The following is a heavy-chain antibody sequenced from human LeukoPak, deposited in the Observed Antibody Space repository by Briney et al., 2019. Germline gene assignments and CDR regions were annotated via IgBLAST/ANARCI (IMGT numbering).Heavy chain of an antibody. Sequence: ASVKVSCKASGGTFSSYAISWVRQAPGQGLEWMGRIIPILGIANYAQKFPGRVTITADKSTSTAYMELSSLRSEDTAVYYCARDIAVVPAAPLDYWGQGTLVTVSS. CDR1: GGTFSSYA. D-gene: IGHD2-2*01. J-gene: IGHJ4*02. V-gene: IGHV1-69*04. CDR2: IIPILGIA. CDR3: ARDIAVVPAAPLDY.